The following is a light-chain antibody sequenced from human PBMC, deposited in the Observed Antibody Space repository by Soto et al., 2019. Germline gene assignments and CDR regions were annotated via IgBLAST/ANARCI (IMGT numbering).Light chain of an antibody. J-gene: IGLJ2*01. CDR3: CSYAGSCRV. V-gene: IGLV2-23*01. Sequence: QSVLTQPASVSGSPGQSITISCTGTSSDVGSYNLVSWYQQHPGKAPKLMIYEGSKWPSGVSNRFSGSKSGNTASLTISGLQAEDEADYYCCSYAGSCRVFGGGTKLTVL. CDR2: EGS. CDR1: SSDVGSYNL.